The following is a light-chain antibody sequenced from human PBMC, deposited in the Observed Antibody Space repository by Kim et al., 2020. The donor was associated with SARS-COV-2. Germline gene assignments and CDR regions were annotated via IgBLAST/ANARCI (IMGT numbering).Light chain of an antibody. J-gene: IGKJ1*01. CDR1: QSVTSNY. V-gene: IGKV3-20*01. Sequence: LYTGERATLSCRDSQSVTSNYLAWYQQRPGQAPRLLIYGASSRATGIPDRFSGSGSGTDFTLTISRLEPEDFAVYYCQQYGTSKTFGRGTKVDIK. CDR2: GAS. CDR3: QQYGTSKT.